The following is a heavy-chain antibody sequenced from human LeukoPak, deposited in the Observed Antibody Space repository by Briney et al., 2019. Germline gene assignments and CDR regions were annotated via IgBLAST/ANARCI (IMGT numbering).Heavy chain of an antibody. V-gene: IGHV1-69*05. CDR1: GGTFSSYA. Sequence: VASVKVSCKASGGTFSSYAIRWVRQAPGQGLEWMGRIIPIFGTANYAQKFQGRVTITTDESTSTAYMELSSLRSEDTAVYYCARALGLAVAGHFDYWGQGTLVTVSS. CDR2: IIPIFGTA. CDR3: ARALGLAVAGHFDY. J-gene: IGHJ4*02. D-gene: IGHD6-19*01.